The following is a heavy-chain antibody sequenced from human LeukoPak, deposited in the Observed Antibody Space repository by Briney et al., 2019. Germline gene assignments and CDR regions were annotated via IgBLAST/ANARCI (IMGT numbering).Heavy chain of an antibody. Sequence: ASVKVSCKASGYTFTGYYMHWVRQAPGQGLEWMGWINPNSGGTNYAQKLQGRVTMTTDTSTSTAYMELRSLRSDDTAVYYCARRGTTVVTQGGAFDIWGQGTMVTVSS. J-gene: IGHJ3*02. CDR3: ARRGTTVVTQGGAFDI. CDR2: INPNSGGT. D-gene: IGHD4-23*01. V-gene: IGHV1-2*02. CDR1: GYTFTGYY.